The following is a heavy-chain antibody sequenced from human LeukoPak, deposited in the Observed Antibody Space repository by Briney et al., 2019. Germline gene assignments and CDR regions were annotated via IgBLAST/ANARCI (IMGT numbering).Heavy chain of an antibody. CDR3: ARDGPYSSGWYRDYYYMDV. V-gene: IGHV4-61*02. Sequence: SETLSLTCTVSGGSISSGGYYWSWIRQPPGKGLEWIGRIYTSGSTNYNPSLKSRVTMSVDTSKNQFSLKLSSVTAADTAVYYCARDGPYSSGWYRDYYYMDVWGKGTTVTVSS. CDR2: IYTSGST. D-gene: IGHD6-19*01. J-gene: IGHJ6*03. CDR1: GGSISSGGYY.